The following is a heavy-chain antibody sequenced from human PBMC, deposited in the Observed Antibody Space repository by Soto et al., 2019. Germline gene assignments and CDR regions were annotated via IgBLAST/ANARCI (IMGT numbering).Heavy chain of an antibody. CDR2: IYWDNDK. V-gene: IGHV2-5*02. J-gene: IGHJ4*02. CDR1: GFSLSTSGVS. Sequence: QITLKESGPTLVKPTQTLTLTCTFSGFSLSTSGVSVGWTRQPPGKALEWLALIYWDNDKRYSPSLKNRLTITKDTSRDQVVLTMTNMDPVDTATYYCAHRRDFFNWWGQGTLVTVSS. CDR3: AHRRDFFNW. D-gene: IGHD3-3*01.